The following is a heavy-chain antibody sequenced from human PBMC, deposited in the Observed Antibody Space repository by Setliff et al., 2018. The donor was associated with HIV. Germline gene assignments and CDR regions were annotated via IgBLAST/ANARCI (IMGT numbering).Heavy chain of an antibody. V-gene: IGHV4-59*08. CDR3: ARVDTMLLFFDL. CDR2: IYYSGST. D-gene: IGHD3-10*02. CDR1: DDSVTSNY. Sequence: SETLSLTCTVSDDSVTSNYWSWIRQPPGKGLEWIGYIYYSGSTNYNPSLKSRVTISIDTSKDHFSLHLTSVTAADTAIYYCARVDTMLLFFDLWGQGTLVTVSS. J-gene: IGHJ4*02.